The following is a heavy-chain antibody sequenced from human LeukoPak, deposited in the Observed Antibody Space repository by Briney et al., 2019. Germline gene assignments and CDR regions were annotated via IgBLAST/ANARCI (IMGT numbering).Heavy chain of an antibody. D-gene: IGHD4-17*01. CDR2: ISSSSSYI. CDR3: ARDPYGDHPQLVFDY. J-gene: IGHJ4*02. Sequence: GGSLKLSCAASGFTFSSYSMNWVRQAPGKGLEWVSSISSSSSYIYYADSVKGRFTISRDNAKNPLYLQTNSLRAEDTAVYYCARDPYGDHPQLVFDYWGQGTLVTVSS. CDR1: GFTFSSYS. V-gene: IGHV3-21*01.